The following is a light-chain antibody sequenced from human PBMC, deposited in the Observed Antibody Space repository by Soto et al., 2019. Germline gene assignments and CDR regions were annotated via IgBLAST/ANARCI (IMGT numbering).Light chain of an antibody. V-gene: IGKV3-11*01. Sequence: IVLTQSPATLSLSPGERATLSCRASESVGNYLAWYQEKPGQAPRLLIYDASNRATGIPPRFSGSGSGTDFTLTISSLEPEDFAVYYCQHYGSSPGLTFGGGTKVEIK. CDR1: ESVGNY. CDR2: DAS. CDR3: QHYGSSPGLT. J-gene: IGKJ4*01.